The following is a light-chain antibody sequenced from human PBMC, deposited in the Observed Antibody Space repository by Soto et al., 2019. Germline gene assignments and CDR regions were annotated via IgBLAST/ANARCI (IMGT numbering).Light chain of an antibody. V-gene: IGLV2-14*01. CDR3: SSYTSSSTPLYV. CDR1: SSDVGGYNY. J-gene: IGLJ1*01. CDR2: EVS. Sequence: QSALTQPASVSGSPGQSITISCTVTSSDVGGYNYVSWYQQHPGKAPKLMIYEVSNRPSGVSNRFSGSKSGNTASLTISGLQAEDEADYYCSSYTSSSTPLYVFGTGTKVTVL.